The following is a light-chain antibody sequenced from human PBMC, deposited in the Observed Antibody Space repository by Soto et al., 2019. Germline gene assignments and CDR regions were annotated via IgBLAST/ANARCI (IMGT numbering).Light chain of an antibody. J-gene: IGKJ4*01. CDR1: QSISSY. CDR3: QQSYSTPRGLT. V-gene: IGKV1-39*01. Sequence: DIQMTQSPSSLSASVGDRVTITCRASQSISSYLNWYQQKPWKAPNLLIYAASSLQSGVPLRFSGSGSGTDFTLTISSLQPEDFATYYCQQSYSTPRGLTFGGGTKVDIK. CDR2: AAS.